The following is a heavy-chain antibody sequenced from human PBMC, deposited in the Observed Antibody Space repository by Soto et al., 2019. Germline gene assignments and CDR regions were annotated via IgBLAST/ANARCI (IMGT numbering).Heavy chain of an antibody. CDR1: GGSFSGYY. D-gene: IGHD3-10*01. J-gene: IGHJ6*03. CDR3: AREAGSGGSGNTFILGYYYYYMDV. Sequence: SETLSLTCAVYGGSFSGYYWSWIRQPPGKGLEWIGEINHSGSTNYNPSLKSRVTISVDTSKNQFSLKLSSVTAADTAVYYCAREAGSGGSGNTFILGYYYYYMDVWGKGTTVTVSS. V-gene: IGHV4-34*01. CDR2: INHSGST.